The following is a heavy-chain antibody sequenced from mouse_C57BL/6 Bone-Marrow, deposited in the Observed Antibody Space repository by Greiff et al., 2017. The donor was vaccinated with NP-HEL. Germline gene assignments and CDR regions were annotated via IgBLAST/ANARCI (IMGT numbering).Heavy chain of an antibody. CDR3: FSTGTPFAY. CDR2: IRNKANNHAT. V-gene: IGHV6-6*01. D-gene: IGHD4-1*02. CDR1: GFTFSDAW. J-gene: IGHJ3*01. Sequence: EVKLEESGGGLVQPGGSMKLSCAASGFTFSDAWMDWVRQSPEKGLEWVAEIRNKANNHATYYAESVKGRFTISRDDSKSSVYLQMNSLRAEDTGIYYCFSTGTPFAYWGQGTLVTVSA.